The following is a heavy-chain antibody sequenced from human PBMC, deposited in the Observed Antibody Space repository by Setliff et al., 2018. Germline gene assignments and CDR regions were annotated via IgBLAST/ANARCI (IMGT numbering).Heavy chain of an antibody. CDR3: ARVADGSGSFYLGFDY. D-gene: IGHD3-10*01. Sequence: PSETLSLTCTVSGDSISSGSYYWNWIRQHPEKGLGWLGYIFHSGSTHYNSSLKSRITISIDTSKNHFSLELNSVTAADSVVYYCARVADGSGSFYLGFDYWGQGILVTVSS. V-gene: IGHV4-31*03. J-gene: IGHJ4*02. CDR2: IFHSGST. CDR1: GDSISSGSYY.